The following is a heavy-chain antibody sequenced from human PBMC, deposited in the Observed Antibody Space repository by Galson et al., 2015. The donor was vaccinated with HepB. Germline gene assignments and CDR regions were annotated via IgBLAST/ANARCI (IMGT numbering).Heavy chain of an antibody. CDR2: FDPEDGET. CDR1: GYTLTELS. V-gene: IGHV1-24*01. Sequence: SCKVSGYTLTELSMHWVRQAPGKGLEWMGGFDPEDGETIYAQKFQGRVTMTEDTSTDTAYMELSSLRSEDTAVYYCATVYRYCSGGSCYFLDYWGQGTLVTVSS. CDR3: ATVYRYCSGGSCYFLDY. D-gene: IGHD2-15*01. J-gene: IGHJ4*02.